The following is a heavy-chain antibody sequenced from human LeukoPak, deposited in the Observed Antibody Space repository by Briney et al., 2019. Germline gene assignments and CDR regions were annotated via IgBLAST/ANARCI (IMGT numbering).Heavy chain of an antibody. V-gene: IGHV4-59*01. Sequence: SETLSLTCTVSGGSISSYYWSWIRQPPGKGLEWIGYIYYTGSTNYNPSLKSRVTISVDTSKNQFSLKLSSVTAADTAVYYCAGRYNWNDEGWFDPWGQGTLVTVSS. CDR2: IYYTGST. CDR1: GGSISSYY. D-gene: IGHD1-1*01. J-gene: IGHJ5*02. CDR3: AGRYNWNDEGWFDP.